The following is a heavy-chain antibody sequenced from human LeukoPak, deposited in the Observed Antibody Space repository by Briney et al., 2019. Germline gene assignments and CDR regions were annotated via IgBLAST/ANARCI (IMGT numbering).Heavy chain of an antibody. CDR1: GGTFSSYA. V-gene: IGHV1-69*06. D-gene: IGHD3-22*01. CDR2: IIPIFGTA. CDR3: ARVTSQYYYDSSGYEINWFDP. J-gene: IGHJ5*02. Sequence: GASVKVSCKASGGTFSSYAISWVRQAPGQGLEWMGGIIPIFGTANYAQKFQGRVTITADKSTSTAYMELSSLRSEDTAVYYCARVTSQYYYDSSGYEINWFDPWGQGTLVTVSS.